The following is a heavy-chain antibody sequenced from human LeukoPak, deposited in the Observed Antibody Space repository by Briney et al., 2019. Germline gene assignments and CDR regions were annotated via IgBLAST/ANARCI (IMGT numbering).Heavy chain of an antibody. V-gene: IGHV1-18*01. J-gene: IGHJ5*02. CDR1: GYTFTSYG. CDR2: ISAYNGNT. Sequence: ASVKVSCKASGYTFTSYGISWVRQAPGQGLEWMGWISAYNGNTNYAQKLQGRVTMTADTSTSTAYMELRSLRSDDTAVYYCARDFGTLYRQRPFDPWGQGTLVTVSS. CDR3: ARDFGTLYRQRPFDP. D-gene: IGHD2-8*01.